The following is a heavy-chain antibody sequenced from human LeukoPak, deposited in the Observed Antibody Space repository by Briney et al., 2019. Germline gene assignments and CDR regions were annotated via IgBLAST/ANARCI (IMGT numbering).Heavy chain of an antibody. Sequence: SQTLSLTCTVSGGSISSDGFYWSWVRQHPGKGLEWLGYISYSGSTYYNPSLKSRVSVSLDTSKSQFSLKLTSVTAADTAVYFCARGPSYCDFWGQGTLVTVSS. J-gene: IGHJ4*02. CDR3: ARGPSYCDF. CDR2: ISYSGST. V-gene: IGHV4-31*03. CDR1: GGSISSDGFY.